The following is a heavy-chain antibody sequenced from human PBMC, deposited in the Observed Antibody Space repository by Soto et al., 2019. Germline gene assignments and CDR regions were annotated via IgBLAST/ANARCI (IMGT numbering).Heavy chain of an antibody. CDR2: IYHGGST. CDR3: ARVKASGVNFDY. J-gene: IGHJ4*02. Sequence: QVQLQESGPGLVKPSGTLSLTCAVSGGSISSSNWWSWVRQPPGKGLEWIGEIYHGGSTNYNPSRKRRVTISVDKSKNQFSLKLSSVTAADTAVYYCARVKASGVNFDYWGQGTLVTVSS. CDR1: GGSISSSNW. D-gene: IGHD3-10*01. V-gene: IGHV4-4*02.